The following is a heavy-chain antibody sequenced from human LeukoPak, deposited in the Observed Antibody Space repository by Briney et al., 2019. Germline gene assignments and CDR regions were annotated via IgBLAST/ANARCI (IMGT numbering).Heavy chain of an antibody. CDR3: ARGAGVTAMAITDY. CDR2: IRSKANHYAT. V-gene: IGHV3-73*01. D-gene: IGHD5-18*01. CDR1: GFTFSGSA. J-gene: IGHJ4*02. Sequence: GGSLRLSCAASGFTFSGSAMHWVRQASGKGLEWVGRIRSKANHYATAYAASVKGRFTVSRDDSKNTAYLQMNSLRAEDTAVYYCARGAGVTAMAITDYWGQGTLVTVSS.